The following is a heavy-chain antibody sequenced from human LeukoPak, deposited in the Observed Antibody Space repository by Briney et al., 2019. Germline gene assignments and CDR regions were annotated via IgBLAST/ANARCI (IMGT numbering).Heavy chain of an antibody. CDR2: IHSDGRIT. V-gene: IGHV3-74*01. J-gene: IGHJ4*02. D-gene: IGHD5-24*01. CDR3: AKDDMRRDGYTIEGIPVY. Sequence: PGGSLRLSCAASGFTLNNYWMHWVRQAPGKGLVWVSRIHSDGRITSYADSVKGRFTISRDTAKNTLYLQMNSLRAEDTAVYYCAKDDMRRDGYTIEGIPVYWGQGTLVTVSS. CDR1: GFTLNNYW.